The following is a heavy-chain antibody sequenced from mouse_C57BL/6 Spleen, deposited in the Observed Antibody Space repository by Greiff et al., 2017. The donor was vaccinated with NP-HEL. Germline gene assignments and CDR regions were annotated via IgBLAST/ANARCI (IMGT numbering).Heavy chain of an antibody. D-gene: IGHD1-2*01. CDR2: IYPGDGDT. CDR1: GYAFSSSW. V-gene: IGHV1-82*01. CDR3: AKIHYDDWYFDV. J-gene: IGHJ1*03. Sequence: QVQLQGSGPELVKPGASVKISCKASGYAFSSSWMNWVKQRPGKGLEWIGRIYPGDGDTNYNGKFKGKATLTADKSSSTAYMQLSSLTSEDSAVYCGAKIHYDDWYFDVWGTGTTVTVSS.